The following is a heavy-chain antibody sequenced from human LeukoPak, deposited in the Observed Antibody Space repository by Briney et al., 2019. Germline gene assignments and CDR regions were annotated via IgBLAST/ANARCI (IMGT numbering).Heavy chain of an antibody. CDR3: ARDRIKSGSYYFDY. CDR2: ISGRSSTI. J-gene: IGHJ4*02. CDR1: AFTFSDYS. V-gene: IGHV3-48*01. D-gene: IGHD1-26*01. Sequence: GGSLRLSCAASAFTFSDYSMNWVRQAPGKGLGWISYISGRSSTIYYADSVKGRFTISRDNAKNSMYLQMNSLRAEDTAVYYCARDRIKSGSYYFDYWGQGTLVTVSS.